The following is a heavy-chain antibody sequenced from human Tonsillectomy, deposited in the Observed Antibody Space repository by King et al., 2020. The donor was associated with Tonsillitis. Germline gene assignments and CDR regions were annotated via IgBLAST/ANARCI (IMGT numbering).Heavy chain of an antibody. J-gene: IGHJ4*02. D-gene: IGHD2-15*01. CDR3: AETAVG. Sequence: VQLVESGGGLVQPGGSLRLSCAASGFTLSYHWMFCVRQAPGKGLELVANINQDGGEKNYVDSVKGRFTISRDNAKNSLYLQMNSLRAEDTAVYYCAETAVGWGQGTLVTVSS. V-gene: IGHV3-7*01. CDR1: GFTLSYHW. CDR2: INQDGGEK.